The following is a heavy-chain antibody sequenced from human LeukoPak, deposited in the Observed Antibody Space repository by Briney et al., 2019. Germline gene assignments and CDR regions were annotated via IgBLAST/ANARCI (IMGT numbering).Heavy chain of an antibody. CDR1: GGSINNYY. CDR3: AGGGPEATAY. D-gene: IGHD6-25*01. J-gene: IGHJ4*02. V-gene: IGHV4-59*01. Sequence: SETLSLTCTVSGGSINNYYWSWMRQPPGKGLDWIGYIYYTGSTNYNPSLKSRVTISVDTSKNQFSLKLNSVTAADTAVYYCAGGGPEATAYWGQGTLVTVSS. CDR2: IYYTGST.